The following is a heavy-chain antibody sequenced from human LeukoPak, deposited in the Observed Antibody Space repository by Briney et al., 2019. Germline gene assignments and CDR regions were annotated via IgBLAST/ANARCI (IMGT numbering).Heavy chain of an antibody. J-gene: IGHJ6*02. CDR2: IGDIGGST. Sequence: PGGSLRLSCAASGFTFSSYAMTWVRQAPGKGLEWVSGIGDIGGSTVYADSVKGRFTISRDNSKNTLYLQMNSLRAEDTAVYYCAKGVVPYYYYAMDVWGQGTTVTVSS. CDR3: AKGVVPYYYYAMDV. V-gene: IGHV3-23*01. D-gene: IGHD2-15*01. CDR1: GFTFSSYA.